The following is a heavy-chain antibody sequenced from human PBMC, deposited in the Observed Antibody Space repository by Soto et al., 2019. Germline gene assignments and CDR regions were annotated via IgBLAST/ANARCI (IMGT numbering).Heavy chain of an antibody. V-gene: IGHV4-59*08. D-gene: IGHD3-9*01. CDR3: ARPHGYYDILTGYYKGDWFDP. CDR1: GGSISSYY. Sequence: SETLSLTCTVSGGSISSYYWSWIRQPPGKGLEWIGYIYYSGSTNYNPSLKSRVTISVDTSKNQFSLKLSSVTAADTAVYYCARPHGYYDILTGYYKGDWFDPWGQGTLVTVS. J-gene: IGHJ5*02. CDR2: IYYSGST.